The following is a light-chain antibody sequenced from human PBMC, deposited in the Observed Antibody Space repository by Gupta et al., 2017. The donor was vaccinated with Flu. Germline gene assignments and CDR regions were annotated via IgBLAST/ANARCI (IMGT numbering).Light chain of an antibody. Sequence: QSVLAQPPSASWTPGQRVTISCSGSRSNIGSNSVNWYQQVPGTSPKLLMYSSNQRPSGVPDRFAGSKSGTSASLAISGLQSEDEADYYCAAWDDSLNGHYVFGTGTKVTVL. J-gene: IGLJ1*01. CDR3: AAWDDSLNGHYV. CDR2: SSN. V-gene: IGLV1-44*01. CDR1: RSNIGSNS.